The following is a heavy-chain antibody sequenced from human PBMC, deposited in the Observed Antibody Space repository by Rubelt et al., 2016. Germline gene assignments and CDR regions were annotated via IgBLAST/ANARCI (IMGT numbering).Heavy chain of an antibody. V-gene: IGHV3-15*07. D-gene: IGHD5-18*01. J-gene: IGHJ6*02. Sequence: SVSNAWMNWVRQAPGKGLEWVGRIKSKTDGGTTDYAAPGKGRFTISRDDSKNTLYLQMNSLKNEDTAVDYCTTDLWIQLTHGMDVWGQGTTVTVSS. CDR3: TTDLWIQLTHGMDV. CDR1: SVSNAW. CDR2: IKSKTDGGTT.